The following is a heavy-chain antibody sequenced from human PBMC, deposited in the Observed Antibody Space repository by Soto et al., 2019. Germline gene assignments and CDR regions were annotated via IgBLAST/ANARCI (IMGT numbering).Heavy chain of an antibody. D-gene: IGHD2-2*01. CDR3: ARGPSAAAPLSDWYFDL. Sequence: EVQLVESGEGLVLPGGSLRLSCAASGFTFSGYSMNWVRQAPGKGLEWVSYIASTSWNIYYADTVKGRFTISRDNAKNSLYLQMNSLRDEDTAVYYCARGPSAAAPLSDWYFDLWGRGTLVTVSS. V-gene: IGHV3-48*02. CDR2: IASTSWNI. CDR1: GFTFSGYS. J-gene: IGHJ2*01.